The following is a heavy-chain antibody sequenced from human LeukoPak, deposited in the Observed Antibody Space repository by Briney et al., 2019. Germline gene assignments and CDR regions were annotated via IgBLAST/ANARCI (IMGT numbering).Heavy chain of an antibody. Sequence: SETLSLTCAVYGGSFSGYYWSWIRQPPGKGLEWIGEINHSGSANYKPSLKSRVNISVDTSKNQFSLKLSSVTAADTAVYYCARGRFTISDWGQGTLVTVSS. CDR1: GGSFSGYY. CDR2: INHSGSA. V-gene: IGHV4-34*01. J-gene: IGHJ4*02. D-gene: IGHD3-9*01. CDR3: ARGRFTISD.